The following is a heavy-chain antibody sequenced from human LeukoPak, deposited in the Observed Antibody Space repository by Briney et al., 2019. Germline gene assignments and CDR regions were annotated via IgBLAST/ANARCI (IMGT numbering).Heavy chain of an antibody. CDR1: GFTFSTYA. D-gene: IGHD5-18*01. CDR2: ISGNDGSS. Sequence: PGGSLRLSCAASGFTFSTYAMTWVRQAPGKGLEWVSRISGNDGSSNYADSVKGRFTISRDSSKNTLYLQMNSLRADDTAVYFCAAPLRAGYMYGFQSWGQGTLVTVSS. CDR3: AAPLRAGYMYGFQS. J-gene: IGHJ5*02. V-gene: IGHV3-23*01.